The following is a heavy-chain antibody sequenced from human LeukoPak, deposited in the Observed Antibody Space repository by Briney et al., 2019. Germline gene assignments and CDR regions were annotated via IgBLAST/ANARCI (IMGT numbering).Heavy chain of an antibody. J-gene: IGHJ4*02. D-gene: IGHD5-12*01. CDR3: ARRGYSGYVWGYSYVAIDY. V-gene: IGHV1-18*01. CDR2: ISAYNGYT. Sequence: ASVKVSCKASGYTFTSYGISWVRQAPGAGLEWMGWISAYNGYTNYAQKLQGRVTMTTDTYTNTAYKELRSLRSDDTAVYYCARRGYSGYVWGYSYVAIDYWGQGTLVTVSS. CDR1: GYTFTSYG.